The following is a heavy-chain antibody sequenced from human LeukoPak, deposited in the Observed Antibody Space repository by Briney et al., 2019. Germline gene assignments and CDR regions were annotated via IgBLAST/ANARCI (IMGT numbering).Heavy chain of an antibody. V-gene: IGHV1-69*04. Sequence: ASVKVSCKASAGTFSSYAISWVRQAPGQGLEWMGRIIPILGIANYAQKFQGRVTITADKSTSTAYMELSSLRSEDTAVYYCARGSGNNDYWGQGTLVTVSS. CDR1: AGTFSSYA. CDR2: IIPILGIA. CDR3: ARGSGNNDY. D-gene: IGHD3-10*01. J-gene: IGHJ4*02.